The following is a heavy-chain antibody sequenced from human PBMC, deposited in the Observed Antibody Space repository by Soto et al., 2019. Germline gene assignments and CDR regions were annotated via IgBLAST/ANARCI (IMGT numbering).Heavy chain of an antibody. CDR1: GFTVSNNY. CDR3: GIHAGGGGY. CDR2: IYSGGYT. J-gene: IGHJ4*02. V-gene: IGHV3-53*01. Sequence: EVQLVESGGGLIQPGGSLRLSCAVSGFTVSNNYMSWVRQAPGKGLEGVSVIYSGGYTAYGDSVKGRFTISRDNSKNTVYLKGKSREADDSVGLWGGIHAGGGGYWGQGTLVTVSS. D-gene: IGHD3-16*01.